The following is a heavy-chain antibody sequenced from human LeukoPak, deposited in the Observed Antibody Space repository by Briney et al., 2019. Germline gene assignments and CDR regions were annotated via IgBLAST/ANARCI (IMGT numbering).Heavy chain of an antibody. Sequence: GGSLRLSCVVSGFTFSSYEMNWVRQAPGKGLEWVSYISSSGSTVYYADSVKGRFTISRDKSKNTVYLEMNSLRAEDTAVYYCARVWELSFDHWGQGALVTVSS. V-gene: IGHV3-48*03. CDR3: ARVWELSFDH. CDR1: GFTFSSYE. J-gene: IGHJ4*02. CDR2: ISSSGSTV. D-gene: IGHD1-26*01.